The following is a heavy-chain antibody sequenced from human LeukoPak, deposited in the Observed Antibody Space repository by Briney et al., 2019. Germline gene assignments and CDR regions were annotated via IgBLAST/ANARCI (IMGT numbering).Heavy chain of an antibody. CDR1: GGPFSGYS. V-gene: IGHV4-34*01. Sequence: PSETLSLTCAVHGGPFSGYSRNWIRQPPGMGLEWIGEVNHSGSTNYNPSLKSRVTISVDTAKNQFSLKLSSVTAADTSVYYCARGGYSGYRSRFDYWGQGTLVTVSS. J-gene: IGHJ4*02. CDR2: VNHSGST. CDR3: ARGGYSGYRSRFDY. D-gene: IGHD5-12*01.